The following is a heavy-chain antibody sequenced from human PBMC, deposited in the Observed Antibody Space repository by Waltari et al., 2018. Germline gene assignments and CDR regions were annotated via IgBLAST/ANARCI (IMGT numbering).Heavy chain of an antibody. J-gene: IGHJ6*02. V-gene: IGHV3-48*01. D-gene: IGHD2-2*01. CDR3: ATIYQEDV. CDR1: GFTFRSYS. Sequence: EVQLVESGGGLVQPGGSLRLSCAASGFTFRSYSMNWVRQAQGKGLEWVSYISSSSSTIYYADSVKGRFTISRDNAKNSLYLQMNSLRAEDTAVYYCATIYQEDVWGQGTTVTVSS. CDR2: ISSSSSTI.